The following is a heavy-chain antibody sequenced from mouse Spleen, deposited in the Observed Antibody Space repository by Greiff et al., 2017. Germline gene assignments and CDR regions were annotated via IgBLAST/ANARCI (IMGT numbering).Heavy chain of an antibody. CDR2: IDPETGGT. Sequence: QVQLQQSGAELVRPGASVTLSCKASGYTFTDYEMHWVKQTPVHGLEWIGAIDPETGGTAYNQKFKGKAILTADKSSSTAYMELRSLTSEDSAVYCCTRQGYSDYWYFAVWGTGTTVTVSS. CDR3: TRQGYSDYWYFAV. V-gene: IGHV1-15*01. D-gene: IGHD2-12*01. CDR1: GYTFTDYE. J-gene: IGHJ1*03.